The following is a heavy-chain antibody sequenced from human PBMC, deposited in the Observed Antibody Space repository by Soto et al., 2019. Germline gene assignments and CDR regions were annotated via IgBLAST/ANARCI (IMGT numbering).Heavy chain of an antibody. V-gene: IGHV1-69*13. J-gene: IGHJ4*02. Sequence: SVKVACKPYVGTFSGYAISWVRQAPGQGLEWMGGIIPIFGTANYAQKFQGRVTITADESTSTAYMELSSLRSEDTAVYYCARDGYYDILTGPRTIDYWGQGTLVTVSS. CDR2: IIPIFGTA. CDR1: VGTFSGYA. D-gene: IGHD3-9*01. CDR3: ARDGYYDILTGPRTIDY.